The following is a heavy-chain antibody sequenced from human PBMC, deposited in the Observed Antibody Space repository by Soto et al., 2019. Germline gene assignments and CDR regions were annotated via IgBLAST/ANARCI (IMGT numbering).Heavy chain of an antibody. V-gene: IGHV1-18*01. Sequence: ALVQGACQASGYTFTNSGIDWVRQAPGQGLEWMGWISTDNGNTNYAQKFQGRVTITADESTSTAYMELSSLRSEDTAVYYCASGDCGGDCYPLSYYYYGMDVWGQGTTVTVSS. CDR1: GYTFTNSG. D-gene: IGHD2-21*02. J-gene: IGHJ6*02. CDR2: ISTDNGNT. CDR3: ASGDCGGDCYPLSYYYYGMDV.